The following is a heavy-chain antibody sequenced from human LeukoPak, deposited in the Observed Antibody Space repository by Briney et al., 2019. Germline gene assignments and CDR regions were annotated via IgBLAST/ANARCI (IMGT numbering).Heavy chain of an antibody. D-gene: IGHD3-10*01. Sequence: SETLSLTCTVSGVSINSHYWNWIRQPPGKGLEWIGHIYYTGTTNYYPSLKSRVTISVDRSKNHFSLKLKSVTNADTAVYYCARAGPWQIDPWGQGILVTVSS. J-gene: IGHJ5*02. CDR2: IYYTGTT. CDR3: ARAGPWQIDP. CDR1: GVSINSHY. V-gene: IGHV4-59*11.